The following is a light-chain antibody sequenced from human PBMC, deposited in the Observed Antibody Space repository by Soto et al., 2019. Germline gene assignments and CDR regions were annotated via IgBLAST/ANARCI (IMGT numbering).Light chain of an antibody. J-gene: IGLJ3*02. CDR3: QSYDSSLSGSV. Sequence: QSVLTQPPSVSGAPGQRVTISCTGSSSNIGAGYHVHWYQQLPGTAPKLLIYGNNNRPSGVPDRFSGSKSGTSASLAITGLQAEDEADYYCQSYDSSLSGSVFGGGTKVTV. CDR2: GNN. CDR1: SSNIGAGYH. V-gene: IGLV1-40*01.